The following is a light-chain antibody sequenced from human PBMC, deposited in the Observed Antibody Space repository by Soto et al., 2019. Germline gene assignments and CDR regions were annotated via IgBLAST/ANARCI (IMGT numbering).Light chain of an antibody. V-gene: IGLV2-11*01. Sequence: QSALTQPRSVSGSPGQSVTISCTGTSSDVGGYNYASWYQQHPGKAPKLMIYDVSKRPSGVPDRFSGSKSGNTASLTISGLQAEDEADYYCCSYAGSYRGVFGTGTKLTVL. CDR1: SSDVGGYNY. J-gene: IGLJ1*01. CDR3: CSYAGSYRGV. CDR2: DVS.